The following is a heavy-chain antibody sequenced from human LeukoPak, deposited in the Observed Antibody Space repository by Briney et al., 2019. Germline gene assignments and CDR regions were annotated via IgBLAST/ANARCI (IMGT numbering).Heavy chain of an antibody. Sequence: GGSLRLSCAASGFTFSSYAMSWVSQAPGKGLEWVSAISGSGGSTYYADSVKGRFTISRDNSKNTLYLQMNSLRAEDTAVYYCAKDLVAGSYLEYFQHWGQGTLVTVSS. V-gene: IGHV3-23*01. CDR2: ISGSGGST. J-gene: IGHJ1*01. D-gene: IGHD3-10*01. CDR1: GFTFSSYA. CDR3: AKDLVAGSYLEYFQH.